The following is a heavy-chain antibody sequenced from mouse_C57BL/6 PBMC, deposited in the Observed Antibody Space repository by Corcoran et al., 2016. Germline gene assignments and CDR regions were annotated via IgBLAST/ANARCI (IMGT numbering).Heavy chain of an antibody. CDR1: GYTFTSYG. D-gene: IGHD1-1*01. J-gene: IGHJ1*03. V-gene: IGHV1-81*01. Sequence: QVQLQQSGAELARPGASVKLSCKASGYTFTSYGISWVKQRTGQGLEWIGEIYPRSGNTYYNEKFKGKATLTADKSSSTAYMELRSLTSEDSAVYFCARDGTTVVATRYFDVWGTGTTVTVSS. CDR2: IYPRSGNT. CDR3: ARDGTTVVATRYFDV.